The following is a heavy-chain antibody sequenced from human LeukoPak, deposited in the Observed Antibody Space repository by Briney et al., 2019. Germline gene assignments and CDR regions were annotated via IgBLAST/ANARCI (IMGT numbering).Heavy chain of an antibody. Sequence: GGSLRLSCVGAGFSFRSHWVNWVRPSAGKGLEWVANTKPDGSDKYYVDSGRGRLTVSRDNAEHSAFLQMNRLRAEDTAIYYCATISAQTFDIWGQGTLVSVSS. CDR3: ATISAQTFDI. D-gene: IGHD5-24*01. CDR2: TKPDGSDK. J-gene: IGHJ3*02. V-gene: IGHV3-7*01. CDR1: GFSFRSHW.